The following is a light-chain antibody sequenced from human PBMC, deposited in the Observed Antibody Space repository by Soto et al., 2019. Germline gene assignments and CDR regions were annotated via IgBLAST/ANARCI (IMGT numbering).Light chain of an antibody. CDR1: SSNIGSTS. CDR3: AAWDDSLNGLA. Sequence: QSVLTQPPSASGPPGQRVTISCSGSSSNIGSTSVNWYQHLPGTAPKLIIYSNNQRPSGVPDRFSGSKSGTSASLAISGLQTEDEADYYCAAWDDSLNGLAFGGGTKLTVL. CDR2: SNN. V-gene: IGLV1-44*01. J-gene: IGLJ3*02.